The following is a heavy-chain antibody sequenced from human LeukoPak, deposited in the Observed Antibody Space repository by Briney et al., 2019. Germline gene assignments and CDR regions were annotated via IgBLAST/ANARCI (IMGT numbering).Heavy chain of an antibody. D-gene: IGHD2-8*01. V-gene: IGHV3-7*01. Sequence: QPGGSLRLSCAVSGFTFSSHWMNWVRQAPGKGLEWVANIKQDGSEKNYVDSVKGRFTISRDNAKSSLFLQMNDLRAEDTAVYYCAKGGRGNGEVYWGQGTLVTVSS. CDR1: GFTFSSHW. CDR3: AKGGRGNGEVY. J-gene: IGHJ4*02. CDR2: IKQDGSEK.